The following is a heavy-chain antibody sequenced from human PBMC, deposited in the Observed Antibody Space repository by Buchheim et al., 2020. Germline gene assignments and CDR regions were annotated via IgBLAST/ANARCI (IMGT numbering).Heavy chain of an antibody. V-gene: IGHV1-46*01. Sequence: QVQLVQSGAEVKKPGASVKVSCKASGYTFTSYYMHWVRQAPGQGLEWMGIINPSGGSTSYAQKFQGRVTMTRDTSTSTVYMELSSLRSEDTAVYYCGRGLLTMVRGVVIGTDYFEYWGQGTL. CDR2: INPSGGST. D-gene: IGHD3-10*01. CDR3: GRGLLTMVRGVVIGTDYFEY. J-gene: IGHJ4*02. CDR1: GYTFTSYY.